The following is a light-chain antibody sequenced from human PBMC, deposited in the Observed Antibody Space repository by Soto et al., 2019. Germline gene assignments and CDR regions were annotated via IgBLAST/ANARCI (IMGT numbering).Light chain of an antibody. CDR3: CSDAGSDTFYV. Sequence: QSVLTQPASVSGSPGQSITISCSDVGSFLLVSWYQQYPGKAPKLMIYEGSKRPSGISSRFSGFKSGNTASLTVSGLQAEDEADYYCCSDAGSDTFYVFGSGTKLTVL. CDR1: DVGSFLL. V-gene: IGLV2-23*01. J-gene: IGLJ1*01. CDR2: EGS.